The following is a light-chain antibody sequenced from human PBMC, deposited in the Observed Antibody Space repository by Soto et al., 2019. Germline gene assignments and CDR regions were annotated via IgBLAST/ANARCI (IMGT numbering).Light chain of an antibody. CDR2: GAS. Sequence: EIVLTQSPGTLSLSPGDRATLSCRASQTFSNSFLSWFQQKPGQAPRLLIYGASSRATGIPDRFSGGGSGTDFSLTISRLQREDFAVYYCQQCGSPPFTFGPGTKVDIK. CDR1: QTFSNSF. CDR3: QQCGSPPFT. J-gene: IGKJ3*01. V-gene: IGKV3-20*01.